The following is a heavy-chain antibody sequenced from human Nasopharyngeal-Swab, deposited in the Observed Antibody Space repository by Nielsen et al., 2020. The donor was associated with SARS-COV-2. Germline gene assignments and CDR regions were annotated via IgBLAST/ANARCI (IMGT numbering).Heavy chain of an antibody. CDR3: ARAETGYSYGYPFDY. Sequence: SLNISCAASGFNFSSYAMNWVRQAPGKGLEWVAVIWYDGSNKYYAESVKGRFTISRDNSKNTLYLQMNSLRAEDTAVYYWARAETGYSYGYPFDYWGQGTLVTVSS. CDR2: IWYDGSNK. J-gene: IGHJ4*02. D-gene: IGHD5-18*01. V-gene: IGHV3-33*08. CDR1: GFNFSSYA.